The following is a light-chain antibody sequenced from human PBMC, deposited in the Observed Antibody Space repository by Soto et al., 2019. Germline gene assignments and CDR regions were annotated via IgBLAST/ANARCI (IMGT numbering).Light chain of an antibody. V-gene: IGKV3-20*01. CDR3: HHYGSSPQT. J-gene: IGKJ1*01. CDR1: QRVSRSY. CDR2: GAS. Sequence: EIELTQSTGTLALSPGERATLSCRASQRVSRSYLAWYQQKPGKAPRLLIYGASSRATGIPDRFSGSDSGTDFTLTISRLEPEDFAVYFCHHYGSSPQTFGQGTKVEIK.